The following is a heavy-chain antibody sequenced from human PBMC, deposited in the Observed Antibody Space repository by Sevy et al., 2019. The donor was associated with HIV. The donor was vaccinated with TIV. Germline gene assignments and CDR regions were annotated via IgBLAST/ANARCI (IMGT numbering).Heavy chain of an antibody. CDR2: INPDSGGP. CDR1: GYTFTGYY. Sequence: ASVKVSCKASGYTFTGYYMHWMRQAPGQGLEWMGWINPDSGGPIYAPKFQGRVTLTRDTSISTAYMDLSRLKSDDTAVYYCVRDDRDGCFEYWGQGTLVTFSS. J-gene: IGHJ4*02. V-gene: IGHV1-2*02. CDR3: VRDDRDGCFEY. D-gene: IGHD6-19*01.